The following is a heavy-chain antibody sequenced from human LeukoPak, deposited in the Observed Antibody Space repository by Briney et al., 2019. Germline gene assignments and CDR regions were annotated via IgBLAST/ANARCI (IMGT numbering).Heavy chain of an antibody. D-gene: IGHD3-3*01. V-gene: IGHV4-30-4*01. CDR3: ARELRLMQRYGMDV. J-gene: IGHJ6*02. CDR2: IYYSGST. Sequence: SQTLSLTCAVSGGSISSGDYYWSWIRQLPGKGLEWIGYIYYSGSTYYNPSLKSRVTISVDTSKNQFSLKLSSVTAADTAVYYCARELRLMQRYGMDVWGQGTTVTVSS. CDR1: GGSISSGDYY.